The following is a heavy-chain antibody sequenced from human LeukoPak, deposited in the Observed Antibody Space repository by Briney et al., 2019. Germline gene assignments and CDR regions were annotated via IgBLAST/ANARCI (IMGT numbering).Heavy chain of an antibody. Sequence: GGSLRLSCAASGFTFSSYAMHWVRQAPGKGLEWVAVISYDGSNKYYADSVKGRFTISRDNSKNTLYLQMNSLRAEDTAVYYCARDAPVPFDYWGQGTLVTVSS. CDR1: GFTFSSYA. CDR3: ARDAPVPFDY. J-gene: IGHJ4*02. V-gene: IGHV3-30-3*01. CDR2: ISYDGSNK.